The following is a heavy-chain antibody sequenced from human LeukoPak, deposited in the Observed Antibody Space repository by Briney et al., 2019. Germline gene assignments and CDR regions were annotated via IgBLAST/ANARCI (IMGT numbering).Heavy chain of an antibody. CDR3: ARDLRLAASSGQTLPNFDY. J-gene: IGHJ4*02. V-gene: IGHV1-18*01. D-gene: IGHD6-19*01. CDR1: GYTFTSYG. CDR2: ISAYNGNT. Sequence: ASVKVSCKASGYTFTSYGISWVRQAPGQGLEWMGWISAYNGNTNYAQKLQGRVTMTTDTSTSTAYMELRSLRSDDTAVYYCARDLRLAASSGQTLPNFDYWGQGTLVTVPS.